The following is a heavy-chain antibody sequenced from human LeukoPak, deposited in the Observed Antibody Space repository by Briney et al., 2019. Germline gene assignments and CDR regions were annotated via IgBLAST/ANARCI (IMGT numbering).Heavy chain of an antibody. CDR1: GFNFSPYS. CDR3: ARDKPAGYCVDY. CDR2: ISDKSDAI. V-gene: IGHV3-48*02. D-gene: IGHD3-9*01. Sequence: GGSLRFSCAASGFNFSPYSMNWVRQAPGKGLEWLSYISDKSDAIYYADSVKGRFTISRDNAKNSLYLHMNSLRDEDTAVYYCARDKPAGYCVDYWGQGTLVTVSS. J-gene: IGHJ4*02.